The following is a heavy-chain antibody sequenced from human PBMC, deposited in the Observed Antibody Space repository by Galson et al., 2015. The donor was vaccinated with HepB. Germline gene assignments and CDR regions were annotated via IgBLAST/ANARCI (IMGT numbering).Heavy chain of an antibody. Sequence: SLRLSCAASRFTFSSYWMSWVRQAPGKGLEWVANIKQDGTERYYVDSVKGRFTISRDNARNSLYLQMNSLRAEDTAVYYCARDHDDSSGYYRSQGYGMGVWGQGTTVTVSS. J-gene: IGHJ6*02. CDR3: ARDHDDSSGYYRSQGYGMGV. CDR1: RFTFSSYW. V-gene: IGHV3-7*01. D-gene: IGHD3-22*01. CDR2: IKQDGTER.